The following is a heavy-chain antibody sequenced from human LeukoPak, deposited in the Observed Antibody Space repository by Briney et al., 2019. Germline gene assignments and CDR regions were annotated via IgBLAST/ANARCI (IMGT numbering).Heavy chain of an antibody. CDR2: IYYSGST. D-gene: IGHD3-3*01. J-gene: IGHJ4*02. CDR1: GGSISSSSYY. CDR3: ARLQRTDFWTLRDY. V-gene: IGHV4-39*01. Sequence: PSETLSLTCTVSGGSISSSSYYWGWIRQPPGKGLEWIGSIYYSGSTYYNPSLKSRVTISVDTSKNQFSLKPSSVTAADTAVYYCARLQRTDFWTLRDYWGQGTLVTVSS.